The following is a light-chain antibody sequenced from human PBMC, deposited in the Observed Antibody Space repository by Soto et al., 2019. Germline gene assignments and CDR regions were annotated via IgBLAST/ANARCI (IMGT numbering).Light chain of an antibody. J-gene: IGLJ3*02. CDR2: GVT. CDR1: SSDIGSYDF. CDR3: TSLTCSTAPWV. V-gene: IGLV2-14*01. Sequence: QSALTQPASVSGSLGQSITVSCTGTSSDIGSYDFVSWYQHHPDKAPKLLIYGVTNRPSRVSNRFSGSKSGNTASLTISGFRAEAEADYLCTSLTCSTAPWVFGGGTQLTVL.